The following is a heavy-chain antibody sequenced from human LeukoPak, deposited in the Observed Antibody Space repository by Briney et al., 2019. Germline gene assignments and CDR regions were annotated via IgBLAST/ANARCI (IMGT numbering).Heavy chain of an antibody. CDR1: GYTFTSYG. CDR3: ARSQWVTMIDTGAFDI. CDR2: ISAYNGNT. D-gene: IGHD3-22*01. J-gene: IGHJ3*02. V-gene: IGHV1-18*01. Sequence: ASVKVSCKASGYTFTSYGISWVRQAPGQGVEWMGWISAYNGNTNYAQKLQGRVTMTTDTSTSTAYMELRSLRSDDTAVYYCARSQWVTMIDTGAFDIWGQGTMVTVSS.